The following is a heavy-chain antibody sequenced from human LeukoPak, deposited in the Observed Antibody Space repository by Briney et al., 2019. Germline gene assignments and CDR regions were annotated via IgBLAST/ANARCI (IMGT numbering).Heavy chain of an antibody. J-gene: IGHJ4*02. CDR1: GITLSNYG. CDR3: AKRGIVIRAVIIIGFHKEAYYFDY. V-gene: IGHV3-23*01. D-gene: IGHD3-10*01. CDR2: ISERGGSK. Sequence: GGSLRLSCVVSGITLSNYGMSWVRQAPGKGLEGVSVISERGGSKNYADSVKGRFIISRDTSKNTVYLQMNSMRVEDTAVYFCAKRGIVIRAVIIIGFHKEAYYFDYWGQGILVTVSS.